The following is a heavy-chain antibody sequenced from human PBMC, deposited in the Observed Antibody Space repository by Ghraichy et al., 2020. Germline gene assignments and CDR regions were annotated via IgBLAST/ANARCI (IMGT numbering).Heavy chain of an antibody. Sequence: SETLSLTCTVSGGSISSGGYYWSWIRQHPGKGLEWIGYIYYSGSTYYNPSLKSRVTISVDTSKNQFSLKLSSVTAADTAVYYCARDIRGYGFDYWGQGTLVTVSS. V-gene: IGHV4-31*03. D-gene: IGHD3-22*01. J-gene: IGHJ4*02. CDR3: ARDIRGYGFDY. CDR2: IYYSGST. CDR1: GGSISSGGYY.